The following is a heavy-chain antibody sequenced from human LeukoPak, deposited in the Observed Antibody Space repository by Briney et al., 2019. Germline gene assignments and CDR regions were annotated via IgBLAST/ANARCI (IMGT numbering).Heavy chain of an antibody. CDR3: AREGTDTAMAMFDP. CDR2: INPNSGGT. D-gene: IGHD5-18*01. J-gene: IGHJ5*02. CDR1: GYTFTGYY. Sequence: GASVKVSCKASGYTFTGYYMHWVRQAPGQGLEWMGWINPNSGGTNYAQKFQGSVTMTRDTSISTAYMELSRLRSDDTAVYYCAREGTDTAMAMFDPWGQGTLVTVSS. V-gene: IGHV1-2*02.